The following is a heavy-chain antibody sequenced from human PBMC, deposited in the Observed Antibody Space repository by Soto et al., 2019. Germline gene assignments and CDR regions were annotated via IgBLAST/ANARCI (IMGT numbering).Heavy chain of an antibody. CDR3: ARDQWEMATKYLFDY. CDR1: GFSFNYYA. Sequence: QVQLVESGGGVVQPGRSLRLSCAASGFSFNYYAIHWVRQAPGKGLEWLAVISYDGRNRYYADSVKGRFTISRDNSKNTLYLQIDSLRAEDTAVYYCARDQWEMATKYLFDYWGQGTLVTVSS. J-gene: IGHJ4*02. D-gene: IGHD5-12*01. CDR2: ISYDGRNR. V-gene: IGHV3-30*04.